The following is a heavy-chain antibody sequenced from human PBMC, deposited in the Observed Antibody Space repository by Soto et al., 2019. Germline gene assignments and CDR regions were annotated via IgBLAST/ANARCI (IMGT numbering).Heavy chain of an antibody. CDR3: AKNQGVELVPLATVDWFDP. V-gene: IGHV3-23*01. CDR1: GFIFENFG. Sequence: PGESLKISCAASGFIFENFGMSWVRQAPGKGLEWISSISGSGFKKYYADSVKGRFTISRDNSKSTVYLELNNLSAEDTAVYHCAKNQGVELVPLATVDWFDPWGQGTTVTVSS. J-gene: IGHJ5*01. CDR2: ISGSGFKK. D-gene: IGHD1-26*01.